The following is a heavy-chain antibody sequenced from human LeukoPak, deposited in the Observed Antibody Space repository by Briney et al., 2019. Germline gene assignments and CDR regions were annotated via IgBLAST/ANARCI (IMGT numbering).Heavy chain of an antibody. CDR1: GFTFSDYY. CDR2: ISSSGSTI. CDR3: ARDRYQQLVNFDP. J-gene: IGHJ5*02. D-gene: IGHD6-13*01. Sequence: GGSLRLSCAASGFTFSDYYMSWIRQAPGKGLERVSYISSSGSTIYYADSVKGRFTISRDNAKNSLYLQMNSLRAEDTAVYYCARDRYQQLVNFDPWGQGTLVTVSS. V-gene: IGHV3-11*04.